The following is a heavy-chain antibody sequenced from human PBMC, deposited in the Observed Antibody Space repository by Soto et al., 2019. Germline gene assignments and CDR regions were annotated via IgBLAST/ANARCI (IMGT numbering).Heavy chain of an antibody. V-gene: IGHV1-69*02. CDR2: IIPILGIA. Sequence: ASVKVSCKASGGTFSSYTISWVRQAPGQGLEWMGRIIPILGIANYAQKFQGRVTITADKSTSTAYMELSSLRSEDTAVYYCARGRSLGYAFLHNWFDPWGQGTLVTVSS. D-gene: IGHD5-12*01. CDR3: ARGRSLGYAFLHNWFDP. J-gene: IGHJ5*02. CDR1: GGTFSSYT.